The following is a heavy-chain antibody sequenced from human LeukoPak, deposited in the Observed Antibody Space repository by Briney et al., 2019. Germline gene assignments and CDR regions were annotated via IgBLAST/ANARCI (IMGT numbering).Heavy chain of an antibody. J-gene: IGHJ4*02. CDR1: GGYISSYY. V-gene: IGHV4-39*07. CDR2: IYYSGST. Sequence: SSETLSLTCTVSGGYISSYYWSWIRQPPGKGLEWIGSIYYSGSTYYNPSLKSRVTISVDTSKNQFSLKLSSVTAADTAMYYCARFNSGSYQHYFDCWGQGTLVTVSP. CDR3: ARFNSGSYQHYFDC. D-gene: IGHD1-26*01.